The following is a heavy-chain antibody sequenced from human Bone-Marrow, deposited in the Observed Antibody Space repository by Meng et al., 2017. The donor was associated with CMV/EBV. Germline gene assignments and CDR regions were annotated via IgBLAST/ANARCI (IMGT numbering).Heavy chain of an antibody. CDR1: GLTFTSSA. V-gene: IGHV1-58*01. CDR2: IVVGSGNT. CDR3: AADQFLGGSDTYVDY. Sequence: SVKVSCKASGLTFTSSAVQWVRQARGQRLEWIGWIVVGSGNTNYAQKFQERVTITRDMSTSTAYMELSSLRSEDTAVYYCAADQFLGGSDTYVDYWGQGTLVTVSS. J-gene: IGHJ4*02. D-gene: IGHD1-26*01.